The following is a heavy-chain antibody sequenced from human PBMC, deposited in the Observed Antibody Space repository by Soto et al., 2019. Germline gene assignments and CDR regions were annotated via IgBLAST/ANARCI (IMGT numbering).Heavy chain of an antibody. Sequence: EVQLVESGGGLVQPGRSLRLSCVASGFTFDASVMHWVRQVSGKGLEWVSGISWNSGYIGYADSVEGRFTISRDNAKNSLYLQMNSLRAEDTALYYCAKGATRFIDYWGQGNLVTVSS. CDR2: ISWNSGYI. V-gene: IGHV3-9*01. CDR3: AKGATRFIDY. D-gene: IGHD3-10*01. CDR1: GFTFDASV. J-gene: IGHJ4*02.